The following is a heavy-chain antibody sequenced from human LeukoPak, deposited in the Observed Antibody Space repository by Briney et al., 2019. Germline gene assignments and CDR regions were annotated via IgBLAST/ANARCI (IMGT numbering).Heavy chain of an antibody. CDR1: GFTFSSYS. D-gene: IGHD6-19*01. V-gene: IGHV3-21*01. CDR2: ISSSSSYI. Sequence: GGSLRFSCAASGFTFSSYSMNWVRQAPGKGLEWVSSISSSSSYIYYADSVKGRFTISRDNARNSLYLQMNSLRAEDTAVYYCARGIAVAGYYYYMDVWGKGTTVTVSS. CDR3: ARGIAVAGYYYYMDV. J-gene: IGHJ6*03.